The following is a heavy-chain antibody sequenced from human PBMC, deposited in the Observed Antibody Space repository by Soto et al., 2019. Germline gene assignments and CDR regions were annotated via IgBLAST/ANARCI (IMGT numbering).Heavy chain of an antibody. D-gene: IGHD6-19*01. J-gene: IGHJ4*02. CDR3: TTGLDSSGWYSREY. CDR2: IKSKTDGGTT. CDR1: GFTFSNAW. Sequence: GGSLRLSCAASGFTFSNAWMNWVRQAPGKGLEWVGRIKSKTDGGTTDYAAPVKGRFTISRDDSKNTLYLQMNSLKTEDTAVYYCTTGLDSSGWYSREYWGQGTRVTVSS. V-gene: IGHV3-15*07.